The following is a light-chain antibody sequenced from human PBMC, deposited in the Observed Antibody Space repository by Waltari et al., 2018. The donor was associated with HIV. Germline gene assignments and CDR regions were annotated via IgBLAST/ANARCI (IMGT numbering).Light chain of an antibody. CDR2: GAS. CDR3: QHYGSSPPPT. CDR1: QSVASNY. J-gene: IGKJ5*01. Sequence: EIVLTQSPGTLSLSPGERVTLSCRASQSVASNYIAWYQQRPGQAPRFLIYGASSRATGIPDRFTGSASGADFTLTISRLEPEDFGMYYCQHYGSSPPPTFGQGTRLEIK. V-gene: IGKV3-20*01.